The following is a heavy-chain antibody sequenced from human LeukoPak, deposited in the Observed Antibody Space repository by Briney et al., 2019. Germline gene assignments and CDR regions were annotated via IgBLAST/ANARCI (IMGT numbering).Heavy chain of an antibody. Sequence: ASVKVSCKASGYTFTSYYIHWVRQAPGQGLEWMGWINPDSGGTNYAQQFQGRVTMTGDTSISTVYMDLSRLRSDDTAMYYCVREARAGNWFDPWGQGTLVIVSS. CDR2: INPDSGGT. J-gene: IGHJ5*02. CDR3: VREARAGNWFDP. CDR1: GYTFTSYY. V-gene: IGHV1-2*02.